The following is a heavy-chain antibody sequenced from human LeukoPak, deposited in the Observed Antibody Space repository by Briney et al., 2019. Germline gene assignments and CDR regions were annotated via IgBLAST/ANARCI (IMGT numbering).Heavy chain of an antibody. D-gene: IGHD3-9*01. CDR2: ISGRDGST. CDR3: ARENILTGYDYMDV. V-gene: IGHV3-23*01. Sequence: QPGGSLRLSCAASGFTFSSFAMGWVRQAPGKGLQWVSSISGRDGSTYYAASVKGRSTISRDNSKNTLYLQMNSLRAEDTAVYYCARENILTGYDYMDVWGKGTTVTVSS. J-gene: IGHJ6*03. CDR1: GFTFSSFA.